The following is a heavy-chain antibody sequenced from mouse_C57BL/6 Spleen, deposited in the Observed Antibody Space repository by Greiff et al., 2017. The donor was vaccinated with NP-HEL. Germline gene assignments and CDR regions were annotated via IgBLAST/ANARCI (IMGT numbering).Heavy chain of an antibody. CDR3: TYYYGSSYAWFAY. D-gene: IGHD1-1*01. CDR2: IDPEDGDT. Sequence: VQLKESGAELVRPGASVKLSCTASGFNIKDYYMHWVKQRPEQGLEWIGRIDPEDGDTEYAPKFQGKATMTADTSSNTAYLQLSSLTSEDTAVYYCTYYYGSSYAWFAYWGQGTLVTVSA. CDR1: GFNIKDYY. V-gene: IGHV14-1*01. J-gene: IGHJ3*01.